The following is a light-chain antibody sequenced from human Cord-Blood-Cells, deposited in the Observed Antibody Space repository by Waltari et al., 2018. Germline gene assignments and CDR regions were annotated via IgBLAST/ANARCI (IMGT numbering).Light chain of an antibody. CDR1: SSYVGGYNY. Sequence: QSALTQPASVSGSPGQSITIPCTGTSSYVGGYNYVPCYQQHPGKAPKLMIYDVSNRPSGVSNRFSGSKSGNTASLTISGLQAEDEADYYCSSYTSSSTYVFGTGTKVTVL. V-gene: IGLV2-14*03. CDR3: SSYTSSSTYV. J-gene: IGLJ1*01. CDR2: DVS.